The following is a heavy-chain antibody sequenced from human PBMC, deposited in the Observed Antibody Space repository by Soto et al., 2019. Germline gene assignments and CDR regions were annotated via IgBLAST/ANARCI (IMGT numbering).Heavy chain of an antibody. D-gene: IGHD3-22*01. Sequence: SETLSLTCIVSGGSISNYYWSWIRQPPGKGLEWIGSISYSGSTHYNPSLQSRVTISADTSKNQFSLRLTSVTAADTAVYFCARHDDRPGFINGFDIWGRGTMVTVSS. V-gene: IGHV4-59*08. CDR1: GGSISNYY. CDR2: ISYSGST. J-gene: IGHJ3*02. CDR3: ARHDDRPGFINGFDI.